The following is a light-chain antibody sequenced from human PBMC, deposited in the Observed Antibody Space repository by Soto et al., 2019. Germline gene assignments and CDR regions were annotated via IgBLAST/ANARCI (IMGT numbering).Light chain of an antibody. J-gene: IGKJ2*01. CDR1: HDITNY. CDR3: QQYKSYPYT. CDR2: AAS. Sequence: DTQMTQTPSSLSAFVGDRVTITCRASHDITNYLAWFQQKPGKAPKPLIYAASSLQSGVPSRFSGSGFGADFTLTIDSLQPEDFATYYCQQYKSYPYTFGQGTKVDIK. V-gene: IGKV1-16*01.